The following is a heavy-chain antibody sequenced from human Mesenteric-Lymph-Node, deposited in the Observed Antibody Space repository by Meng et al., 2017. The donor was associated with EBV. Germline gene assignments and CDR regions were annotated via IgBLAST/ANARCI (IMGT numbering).Heavy chain of an antibody. J-gene: IGHJ4*02. CDR3: AYAFASIA. CDR1: GFSLSTRGVA. D-gene: IGHD2-15*01. CDR2: IYWDDDK. V-gene: IGHV2-5*02. Sequence: QTTLKETCPTLVNPAQTLTLTCRFSGFSLSTRGVAVGWIRQPPGKALEWLALIYWDDDKRYSPSLKSRLTITKDTSKNQVVLTLSNMDPVDTATYYCAYAFASIAWGQGTLVTVSS.